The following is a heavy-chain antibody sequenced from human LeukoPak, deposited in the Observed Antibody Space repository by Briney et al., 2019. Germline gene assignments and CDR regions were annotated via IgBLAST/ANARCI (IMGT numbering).Heavy chain of an antibody. CDR3: ARERDAIIDY. Sequence: ASVKVSCKASGGTFTNYAFNWVRQAPGQGLEWMGNTIPMFDTTNYAQKFQDRISITADESSATTYLEVNSLRSEDTAVFYCARERDAIIDYWGQGTLIIVSS. CDR1: GGTFTNYA. CDR2: TIPMFDTT. J-gene: IGHJ4*02. D-gene: IGHD5-24*01. V-gene: IGHV1-69*13.